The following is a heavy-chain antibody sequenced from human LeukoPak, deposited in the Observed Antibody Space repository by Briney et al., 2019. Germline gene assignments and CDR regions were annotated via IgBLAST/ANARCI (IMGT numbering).Heavy chain of an antibody. CDR3: ARGAGGFDY. CDR1: GFTFSDYW. D-gene: IGHD6-13*01. J-gene: IGHJ4*02. V-gene: IGHV3-74*01. Sequence: GGSLRLSCAASGFTFSDYWMHWVRQVPGKGPLWVSHVTGDATSTSYVESVKGRFTISRGNAKNTLYLQMNSLRAEDTAVYYCARGAGGFDYWGQGILVTVSS. CDR2: VTGDATST.